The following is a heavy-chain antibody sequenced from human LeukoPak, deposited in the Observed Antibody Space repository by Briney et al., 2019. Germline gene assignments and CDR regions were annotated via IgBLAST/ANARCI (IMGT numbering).Heavy chain of an antibody. CDR3: ARDQAGTWGLDY. J-gene: IGHJ4*02. D-gene: IGHD3-10*01. V-gene: IGHV3-30*02. CDR1: GFTFSSYG. Sequence: GGSLRLSXAASGFTFSSYGIHWVRQAPGKGLEWVAFMRSDGSSNYYADSVKGRFTISRDNSESTLYLQMDSLRAEDTAVYFCARDQAGTWGLDYWGQGTLVTVSS. CDR2: MRSDGSSN.